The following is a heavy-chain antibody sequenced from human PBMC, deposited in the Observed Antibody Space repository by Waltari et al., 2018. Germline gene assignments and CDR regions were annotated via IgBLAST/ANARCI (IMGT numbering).Heavy chain of an antibody. V-gene: IGHV4-39*07. CDR1: GGSISSSSYY. CDR3: ARGRSSWYVFYY. D-gene: IGHD6-13*01. Sequence: QLQLQESGPGLVEPSETLSLTCTVSGGSISSSSYYWGWIRQPPGKGLEWIGSIYYIGRTYDNPSLKSRVTISVDTSKNQFSLKLSSVTAADTAVYYCARGRSSWYVFYYWGQGTLVTVSS. J-gene: IGHJ4*02. CDR2: IYYIGRT.